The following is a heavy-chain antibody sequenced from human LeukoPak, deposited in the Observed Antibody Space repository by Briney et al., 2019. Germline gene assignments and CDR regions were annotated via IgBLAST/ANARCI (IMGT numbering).Heavy chain of an antibody. J-gene: IGHJ3*02. V-gene: IGHV4-34*01. Sequence: PSETLSLTCAVYGGSFSGYYWSWIRQPPGKGLEWIGEINHSGSTNYNPSLKSRATISVDTSKNQFSLKLSSVTAADTAVYYCARLKRDAFDIWGQGTMVTVSS. CDR1: GGSFSGYY. CDR2: INHSGST. CDR3: ARLKRDAFDI.